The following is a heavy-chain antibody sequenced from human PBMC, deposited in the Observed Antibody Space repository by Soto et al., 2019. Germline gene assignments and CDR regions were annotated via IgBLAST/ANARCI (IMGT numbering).Heavy chain of an antibody. J-gene: IGHJ4*02. V-gene: IGHV3-30*03. CDR1: GFTFSGYG. CDR3: ARETYRGFYFDY. D-gene: IGHD4-4*01. CDR2: ISHDGSRT. Sequence: QVQVVESGGGVVQPGRSLRLSCAASGFTFSGYGMHWVRQAPGKGLEWVALISHDGSRTSYADSVTGRFTISRDNAKNTLYLQMNSLRVEDTALYYCARETYRGFYFDYWGQGTLVTVSS.